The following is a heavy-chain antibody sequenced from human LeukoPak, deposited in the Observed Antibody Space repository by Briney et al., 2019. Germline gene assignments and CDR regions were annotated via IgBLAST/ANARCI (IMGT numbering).Heavy chain of an antibody. D-gene: IGHD4-23*01. CDR1: GGTFSSYA. J-gene: IGHJ6*03. CDR2: IIPIFGTA. Sequence: ASVKVSCKASGGTFSSYAISWVRQAPGQGLEWMGGIIPIFGTANYAQKFQGRVTITTDESTSTAYMELSSLRSEDTAMYYCAMDTVVTLSLPYYYMDVWGKGTTVTVSS. V-gene: IGHV1-69*05. CDR3: AMDTVVTLSLPYYYMDV.